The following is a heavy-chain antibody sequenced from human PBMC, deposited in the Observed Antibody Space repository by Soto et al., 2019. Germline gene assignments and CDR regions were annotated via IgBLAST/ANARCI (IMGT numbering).Heavy chain of an antibody. J-gene: IGHJ5*02. CDR3: ARGVYYYGSGSTPTSWFDP. D-gene: IGHD3-10*01. Sequence: GGSLRLSCAASGFTFGNYAMSWVRQATGKGLEWVSAIGTAGDTYYPGSVKGRFTISRENAKNSLYLQMNSLRAGDTAVYYCARGVYYYGSGSTPTSWFDPWGQGTLVTVSS. CDR2: IGTAGDT. V-gene: IGHV3-13*01. CDR1: GFTFGNYA.